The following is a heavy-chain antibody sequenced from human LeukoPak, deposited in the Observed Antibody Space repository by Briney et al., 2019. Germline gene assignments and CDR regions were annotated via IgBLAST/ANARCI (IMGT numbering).Heavy chain of an antibody. D-gene: IGHD1-1*01. CDR3: VRLQPNTGEWAFDI. V-gene: IGHV4-59*07. Sequence: SDTLSLTYTVSDSSISSYYWSWILQPPGEGLEWIGYISNSGSTNYNPSLKSRVTISVDTSKNQLSLKLSSVTAADTAVYHCVRLQPNTGEWAFDIWGQGTMGSVYS. CDR2: ISNSGST. CDR1: DSSISSYY. J-gene: IGHJ3*02.